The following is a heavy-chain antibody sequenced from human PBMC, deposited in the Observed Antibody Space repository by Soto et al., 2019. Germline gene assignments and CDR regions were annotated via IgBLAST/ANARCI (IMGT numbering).Heavy chain of an antibody. V-gene: IGHV4-4*02. CDR2: IYHSGNT. CDR1: GGSISSGNW. D-gene: IGHD3-10*01. Sequence: QVQLQESGPGLVKPSGTLSLTCAVSGGSISSGNWWSWVRQPPGKGLEWIGEIYHSGNTNYNPSLTTRAPLSVDKSTTLFSLKLSSGTAAAPAVYYCARGSLWFGAHRYGMDVWGPGTTVTVSS. CDR3: ARGSLWFGAHRYGMDV. J-gene: IGHJ6*02.